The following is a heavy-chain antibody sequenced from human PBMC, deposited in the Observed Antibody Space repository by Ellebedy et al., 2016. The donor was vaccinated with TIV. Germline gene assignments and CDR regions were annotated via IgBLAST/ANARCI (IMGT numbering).Heavy chain of an antibody. CDR2: IVPMKDIV. D-gene: IGHD2-21*02. CDR3: ARDSGAYCGGDCYNIDY. J-gene: IGHJ4*02. Sequence: AASVKVSCKASGGSFSNYALSWARQAPGQGLEWMGRIVPMKDIVHKAQQFQGRVTLTADKSTSTAYMELSSLRSEDTAVYYCARDSGAYCGGDCYNIDYWGQGTLVTVSS. CDR1: GGSFSNYA. V-gene: IGHV1-69*04.